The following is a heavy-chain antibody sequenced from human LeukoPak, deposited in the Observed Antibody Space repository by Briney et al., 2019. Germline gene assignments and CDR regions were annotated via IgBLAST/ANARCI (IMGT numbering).Heavy chain of an antibody. V-gene: IGHV3-21*04. CDR2: ISSSSSYI. J-gene: IGHJ4*02. CDR3: ARLDYGDYGLFDY. D-gene: IGHD4-17*01. CDR1: GFTFSSYS. Sequence: GGSLRLSCAASGFTFSSYSMNWVRQAPGKGLEWVSSISSSSSYIYYADSVKGRFTISRDNAKNSLYLQMNSLRAEDTALYHCARLDYGDYGLFDYWGQGTLVTVSS.